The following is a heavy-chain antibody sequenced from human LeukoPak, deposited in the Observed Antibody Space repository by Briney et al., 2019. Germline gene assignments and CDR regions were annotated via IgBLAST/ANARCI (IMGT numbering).Heavy chain of an antibody. CDR1: GYSFTSYW. Sequence: GESLKISCKGSGYSFTSYWIGWVRQMPGKGLEWMGIIYPGDSDTRYSPSFQGQVTIPADKSISTAYLQWSSLKASDTAMYYCARQKLAAARDFDYWGQGTLVTVSS. CDR3: ARQKLAAARDFDY. CDR2: IYPGDSDT. V-gene: IGHV5-51*01. J-gene: IGHJ4*02. D-gene: IGHD6-13*01.